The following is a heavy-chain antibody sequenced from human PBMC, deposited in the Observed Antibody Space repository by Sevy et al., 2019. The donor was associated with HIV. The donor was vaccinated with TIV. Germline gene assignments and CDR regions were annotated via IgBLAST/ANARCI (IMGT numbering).Heavy chain of an antibody. CDR1: GFTFSSYS. D-gene: IGHD5-12*01. CDR3: AGGGGYVGSFDI. Sequence: GGSLRLSCAASGFTFSSYSMNWVRQAPGKGLEWVSSISSSSSYIYYADSVKGRFTISRDNAKNSLYLQMNSLRAEDTAVYYCAGGGGYVGSFDIWGQGTMVTVSS. V-gene: IGHV3-21*01. CDR2: ISSSSSYI. J-gene: IGHJ3*02.